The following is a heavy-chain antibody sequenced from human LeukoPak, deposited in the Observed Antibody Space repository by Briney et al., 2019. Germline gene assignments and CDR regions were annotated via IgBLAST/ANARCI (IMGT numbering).Heavy chain of an antibody. CDR2: ISGYNGNT. V-gene: IGHV1-18*01. J-gene: IGHJ3*02. D-gene: IGHD3-22*01. CDR1: GYTFTTYN. Sequence: GASVKVSCKASGYTFTTYNINWVRQAPGQGLEWMGWISGYNGNTNYAQKLQGRVTMTTDTSTSTAYMELRSLKSDDTAVYYCASLKNYYYSSGYLGTDAFDIWGQGTMVTVSS. CDR3: ASLKNYYYSSGYLGTDAFDI.